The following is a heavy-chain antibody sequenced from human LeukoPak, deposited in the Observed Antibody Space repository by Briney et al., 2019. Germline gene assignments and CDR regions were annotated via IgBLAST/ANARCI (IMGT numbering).Heavy chain of an antibody. D-gene: IGHD3/OR15-3a*01. Sequence: PGGSLRLXCAASGFTFSNYAMHWVRQAPGKGLEWVAFIRYDGTIKHYVDSVKGRFTISRDNSKNTLYLQMNSLRTEDTAVYYCAKDLGLGGYFDYWGQGILVTVSS. CDR2: IRYDGTIK. CDR1: GFTFSNYA. CDR3: AKDLGLGGYFDY. V-gene: IGHV3-30*02. J-gene: IGHJ4*02.